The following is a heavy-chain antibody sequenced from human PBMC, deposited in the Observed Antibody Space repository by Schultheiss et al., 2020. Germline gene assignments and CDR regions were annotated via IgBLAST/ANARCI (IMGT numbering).Heavy chain of an antibody. V-gene: IGHV4-39*07. Sequence: SETLSLTCTVSGGSISSSSYYWGWIRQPPGKGLEWIGSIYYSGSTYYNPSLKSRVTISVDTSKNQFSLKLSSVTAADTAVYYCASTPTTPGYYYYGMDVWGQGTTVTVSS. CDR2: IYYSGST. CDR1: GGSISSSSYY. CDR3: ASTPTTPGYYYYGMDV. D-gene: IGHD4-17*01. J-gene: IGHJ6*02.